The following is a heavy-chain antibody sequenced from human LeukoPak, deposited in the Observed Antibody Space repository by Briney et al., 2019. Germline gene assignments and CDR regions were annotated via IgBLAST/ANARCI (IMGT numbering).Heavy chain of an antibody. V-gene: IGHV1-24*01. Sequence: ASVKVSCKVSGYTLTELSMHWVRQAPGKGLEWMGGFDPEDGETIYAQKFQGRVTMTEDTSTDTAYMELSSLRSEDTAVYYCATSGKHTYYYGPDYWGQGTLVTVSS. CDR2: FDPEDGET. J-gene: IGHJ4*02. CDR1: GYTLTELS. D-gene: IGHD3-10*01. CDR3: ATSGKHTYYYGPDY.